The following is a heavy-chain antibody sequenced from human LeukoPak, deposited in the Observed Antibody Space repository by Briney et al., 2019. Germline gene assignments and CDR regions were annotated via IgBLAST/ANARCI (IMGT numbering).Heavy chain of an antibody. Sequence: GGSLRLSCAASGFTFSSYSMNWVRQAPGKGLEWVSYISSSSSTIYYADSVKGRFTISRDNAKNSLYLQMNSLRAEDTAVYYCARDWPYPTDDYYYYYMDVWGKGTTVTVSS. CDR1: GFTFSSYS. CDR2: ISSSSSTI. V-gene: IGHV3-48*01. CDR3: ARDWPYPTDDYYYYYMDV. J-gene: IGHJ6*03.